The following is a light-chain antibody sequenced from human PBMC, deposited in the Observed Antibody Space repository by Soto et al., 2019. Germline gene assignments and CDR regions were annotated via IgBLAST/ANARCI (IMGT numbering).Light chain of an antibody. CDR3: QQYNNWPRT. V-gene: IGKV3-15*01. Sequence: ETMMTQSAATLSVSPGERATLSCRASQSVRSNLAWYQQKPGQAPRLLIYGASTRVTGIPARFSGSGSGTEFTLTISSLQSEDFAVYYCQQYNNWPRTFGPGTRVEIK. CDR1: QSVRSN. CDR2: GAS. J-gene: IGKJ1*01.